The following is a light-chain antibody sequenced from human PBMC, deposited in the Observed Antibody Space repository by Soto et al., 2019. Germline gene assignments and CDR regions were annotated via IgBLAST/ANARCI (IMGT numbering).Light chain of an antibody. CDR3: QHYGGSMYS. CDR2: GAS. V-gene: IGKV3-20*01. CDR1: QSVTSSY. J-gene: IGKJ2*03. Sequence: EIVLTQSPGTLSLSLGERATLSCRASQSVTSSYLAWYQQKPGQAPRLLLYGASTRATGIPDRFSGSGSGTDFALTVTRLEPEDLAVYYCQHYGGSMYSFGQGTKREIK.